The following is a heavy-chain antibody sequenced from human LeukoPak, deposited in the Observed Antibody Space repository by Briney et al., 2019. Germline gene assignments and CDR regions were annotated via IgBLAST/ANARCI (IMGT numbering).Heavy chain of an antibody. D-gene: IGHD5-18*01. J-gene: IGHJ4*02. CDR3: AKDPLTAMGIYWFDY. Sequence: PGGSLRLSCAASGFTFSSYSMNWVRQAPGKGLEWVSSISSSSSYIYYADSVKGRFTISRDNAKNSLYLQMNSLRAEDTAVYYCAKDPLTAMGIYWFDYWGQGTLVTVSS. V-gene: IGHV3-21*04. CDR2: ISSSSSYI. CDR1: GFTFSSYS.